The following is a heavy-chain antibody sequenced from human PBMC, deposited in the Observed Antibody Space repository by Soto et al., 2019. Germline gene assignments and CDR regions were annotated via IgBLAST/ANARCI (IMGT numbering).Heavy chain of an antibody. Sequence: SETLSLTCTVSGGSINNNYYYWSWIRQPPGKGLEWIGYIYYSGSTYYNPSLKSRVTISVDTSKNQFSLKLSSVTAADTAVYYCARHQYDILTGYSFWGQGTLVTVS. CDR3: ARHQYDILTGYSF. CDR1: GGSINNNYYY. V-gene: IGHV4-30-4*01. J-gene: IGHJ4*02. CDR2: IYYSGST. D-gene: IGHD3-9*01.